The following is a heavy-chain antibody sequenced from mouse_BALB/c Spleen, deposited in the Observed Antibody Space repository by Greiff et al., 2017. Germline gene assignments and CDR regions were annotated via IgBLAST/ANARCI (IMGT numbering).Heavy chain of an antibody. D-gene: IGHD2-1*01. V-gene: IGHV5-6-2*01. CDR1: GFTFSSYY. Sequence: EVMLVESGGGLVKLGGSLKLSCAASGFTFSSYYMSWVRQTPEKRLELVAAINSNGGSTYYPDTVKGRFTISRDNAKNTLYLQMSSLKSEDTALYYCARRGNYLYYFDYWGQGTTLTVSS. CDR2: INSNGGST. CDR3: ARRGNYLYYFDY. J-gene: IGHJ2*01.